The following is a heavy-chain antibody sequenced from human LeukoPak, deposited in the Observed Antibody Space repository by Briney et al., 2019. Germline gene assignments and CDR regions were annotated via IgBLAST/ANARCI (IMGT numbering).Heavy chain of an antibody. D-gene: IGHD6-19*01. CDR1: GFTFSSYG. V-gene: IGHV3-30*18. Sequence: GGSLRLSCAASGFTFSSYGMHWVRQAPGKGLEWVAVISYDGSNKYYADSVKGRFTISRDNSKNTLYLRMNSLRAEDTAVYYCAKVEGRGWYGEYYYGMDVWGQGTTVTGSS. J-gene: IGHJ6*02. CDR2: ISYDGSNK. CDR3: AKVEGRGWYGEYYYGMDV.